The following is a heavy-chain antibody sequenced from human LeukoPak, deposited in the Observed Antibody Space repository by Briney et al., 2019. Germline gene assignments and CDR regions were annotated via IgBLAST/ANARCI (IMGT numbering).Heavy chain of an antibody. Sequence: SVKVSCKASGGTFSSYAINWVRQAPGQGLEWMGGIIPIFATANYAQKFQGRVTITTDESTNTAYMELSSLRSEDTAVYHCARGNYYYYMDVWGKGTTVSVSS. CDR1: GGTFSSYA. CDR2: IIPIFATA. V-gene: IGHV1-69*05. CDR3: ARGNYYYYMDV. J-gene: IGHJ6*03.